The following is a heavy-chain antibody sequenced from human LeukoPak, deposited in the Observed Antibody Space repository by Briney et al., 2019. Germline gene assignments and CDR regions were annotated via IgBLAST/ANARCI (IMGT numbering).Heavy chain of an antibody. CDR1: GFTFSSYA. D-gene: IGHD4-17*01. V-gene: IGHV3-23*01. Sequence: PGGSLRLSCAASGFTFSSYAMTWVRQAPRKGLEWVPSISGSGVTIYYADSVKGRFTISRDNSKNMKNLQMNSLRAEDTAVYYCARDYGDYTKGWNLRDYWGQGTLVTVSS. CDR3: ARDYGDYTKGWNLRDY. CDR2: ISGSGVTI. J-gene: IGHJ4*02.